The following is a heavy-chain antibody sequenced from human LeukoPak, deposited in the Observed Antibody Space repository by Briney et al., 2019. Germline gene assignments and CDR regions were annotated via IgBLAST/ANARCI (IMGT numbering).Heavy chain of an antibody. CDR1: GGSISSYY. CDR3: ASLRGATGTQYHYYGMDV. D-gene: IGHD1-1*01. J-gene: IGHJ6*02. V-gene: IGHV4-59*12. Sequence: SETLSLTCTVSGGSISSYYWSWIRQPPGKGLEWIGHIYYSGSTNYKPSLKSRVTISVDTSKNQFSLKLSSVTAADTAVYYCASLRGATGTQYHYYGMDVWGQGTPVTVSS. CDR2: IYYSGST.